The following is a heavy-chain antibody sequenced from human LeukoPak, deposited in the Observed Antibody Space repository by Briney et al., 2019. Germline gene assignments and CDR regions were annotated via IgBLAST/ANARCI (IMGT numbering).Heavy chain of an antibody. V-gene: IGHV4-39*01. Sequence: SETLSLTCTVSGGSISSSSYYWGWIRQPPGKGLEWIGSIYYSGSTYYNPSLKSRVTISVDTSKNQFSPKLSSVTAADTAVYYCASIFTMVRGVINYFDYWGQGTLVTVSS. D-gene: IGHD3-10*01. CDR1: GGSISSSSYY. J-gene: IGHJ4*02. CDR2: IYYSGST. CDR3: ASIFTMVRGVINYFDY.